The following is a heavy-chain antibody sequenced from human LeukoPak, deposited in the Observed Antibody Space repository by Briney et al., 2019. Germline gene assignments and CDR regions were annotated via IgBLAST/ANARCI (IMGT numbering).Heavy chain of an antibody. CDR2: IYYSGST. CDR1: GGSISSYY. Sequence: SETLSLTCTVSGGSISSYYWSWIRQPPGKGLEWIGYIYYSGSTNYNPSLKSRVTISVDTSKNQFSLKLSSVTATDTAVYYCASSSWYGKLDYWGQGTLVTVSS. V-gene: IGHV4-59*08. CDR3: ASSSWYGKLDY. J-gene: IGHJ4*02. D-gene: IGHD6-13*01.